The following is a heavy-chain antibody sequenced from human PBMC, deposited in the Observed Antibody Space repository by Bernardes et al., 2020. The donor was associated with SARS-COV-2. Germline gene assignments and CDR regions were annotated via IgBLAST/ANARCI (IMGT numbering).Heavy chain of an antibody. CDR1: GFTFTKSW. CDR3: ATYGDSSGWYPPGS. Sequence: GSLRLSCAASGFTFTKSWMSWVRQAPGKGLEWLANMKHDGSEKYYVDSVKGRFTISRDNAKNSLFLQMNSLRVEDTAVYYCATYGDSSGWYPPGSWGQGVLVTVAS. J-gene: IGHJ5*02. V-gene: IGHV3-7*01. CDR2: MKHDGSEK. D-gene: IGHD6-19*01.